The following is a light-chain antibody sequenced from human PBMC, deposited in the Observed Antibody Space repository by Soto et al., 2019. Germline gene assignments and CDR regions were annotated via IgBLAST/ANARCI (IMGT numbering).Light chain of an antibody. Sequence: QSALTQPPSASGSPGQSVTISCTGTSGDVGGYNFVSWYQQHPGKAPKFMIYEVSKQPSGVPDRFSGSKSGNTASLTVSGLQDEDEDDYYCSSYAGGIKWVFGGGTKLTVL. CDR3: SSYAGGIKWV. V-gene: IGLV2-8*01. CDR2: EVS. J-gene: IGLJ3*02. CDR1: SGDVGGYNF.